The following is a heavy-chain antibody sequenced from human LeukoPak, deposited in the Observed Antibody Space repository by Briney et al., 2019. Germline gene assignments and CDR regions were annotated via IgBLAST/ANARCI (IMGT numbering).Heavy chain of an antibody. CDR3: ARHGGIAVAHLPYYFDY. D-gene: IGHD6-19*01. CDR2: IYYSGST. Sequence: SQTLSLTCTVSGGSISSGDYYWSWIRQPPGKGLEWIGYIYYSGSTYYNPSLKSRVTISVDTSKNQFSLKLSSVTAADTAVYYCARHGGIAVAHLPYYFDYWGQGTLVTVSS. CDR1: GGSISSGDYY. V-gene: IGHV4-30-4*01. J-gene: IGHJ4*02.